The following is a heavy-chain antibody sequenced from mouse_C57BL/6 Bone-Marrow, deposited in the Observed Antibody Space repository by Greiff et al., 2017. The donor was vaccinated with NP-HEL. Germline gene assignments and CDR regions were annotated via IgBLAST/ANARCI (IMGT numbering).Heavy chain of an antibody. CDR2: IDPSDSYT. CDR1: GYTFTSYW. D-gene: IGHD6-2*01. V-gene: IGHV1-50*01. Sequence: QVQLQQSGAELVKPGASVKLSCKASGYTFTSYWMQWVKQRPGQGLEWIGEIDPSDSYTNYNQKFKGKATLTVDTSSSTAYMQLSSLTSEDSAVYYCARGLLSWFAYWGQGTLVTVSA. J-gene: IGHJ3*01. CDR3: ARGLLSWFAY.